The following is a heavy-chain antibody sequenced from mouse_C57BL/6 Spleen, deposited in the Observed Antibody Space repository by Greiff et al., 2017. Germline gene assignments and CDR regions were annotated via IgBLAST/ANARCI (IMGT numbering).Heavy chain of an antibody. J-gene: IGHJ2*01. CDR3: ARQGGSSDFDY. CDR2: ISSGGSYT. Sequence: DVQLQESGGDLVKPGGSLKLSCAASGFTFSSYGMSWVRQTPDKRLEWVATISSGGSYTYYPDSVKGRFTISRDNAKNTLYLQMSSLKSEDTAMYYCARQGGSSDFDYWGQGTTLTVSS. D-gene: IGHD1-3*01. CDR1: GFTFSSYG. V-gene: IGHV5-6*01.